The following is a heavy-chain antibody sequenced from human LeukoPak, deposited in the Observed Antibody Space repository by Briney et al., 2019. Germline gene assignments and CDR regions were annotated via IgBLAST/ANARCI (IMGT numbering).Heavy chain of an antibody. CDR2: INHSGST. CDR1: GGSFSGYY. D-gene: IGHD3-10*01. Sequence: PSETLSLTCAVYGGSFSGYYWSWIRQPPGKGLEWIGEINHSGSTNYNPSLKSRVTISVDTSKNQFSLKLSSVTAADTAVYYCARCVLWFNCGGIDYWGQGTLVTVSS. J-gene: IGHJ4*02. CDR3: ARCVLWFNCGGIDY. V-gene: IGHV4-34*01.